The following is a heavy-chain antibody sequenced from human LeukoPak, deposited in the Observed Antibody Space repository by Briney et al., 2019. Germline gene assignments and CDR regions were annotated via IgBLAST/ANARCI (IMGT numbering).Heavy chain of an antibody. CDR1: GFSFSRLG. CDR2: IWFDGSNK. Sequence: GRSLRLSCAASGFSFSRLGMHWVRQAPGKGLEWVSAIWFDGSNKYYADSVKGRFTISRDNSKNTLYLQMNSLRVEDTAVYYCAREGDDYVSDYWGQGTLVTVSS. CDR3: AREGDDYVSDY. D-gene: IGHD4-17*01. J-gene: IGHJ4*02. V-gene: IGHV3-33*01.